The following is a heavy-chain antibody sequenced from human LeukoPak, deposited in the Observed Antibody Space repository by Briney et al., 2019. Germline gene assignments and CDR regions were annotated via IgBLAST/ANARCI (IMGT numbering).Heavy chain of an antibody. CDR2: IITIFGTA. D-gene: IGHD4-17*01. V-gene: IGHV1-69*13. CDR3: ARDLVTVTPHSAFDI. CDR1: GGTFSSYA. Sequence: SVKVSCKASGGTFSSYAISWVRQAPGQELEWMGGIITIFGTANYAQKLQGRVTITADESTSTAYMELSSLRSEDTAVYYCARDLVTVTPHSAFDIWGQGTMVTVSS. J-gene: IGHJ3*02.